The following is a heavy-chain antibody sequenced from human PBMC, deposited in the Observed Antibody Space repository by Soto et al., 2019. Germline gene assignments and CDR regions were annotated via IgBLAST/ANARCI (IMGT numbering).Heavy chain of an antibody. Sequence: ASVKVSCKASGGTFSSYAISWVRQAPGQGLEWMGGIIPIFGTANYAQKFQGRVTITADESTSTAYMELSSLRSEDTAVYYCARGPHKQWLVQEGYNWFDPWGQGTLVTVSS. J-gene: IGHJ5*02. CDR1: GGTFSSYA. V-gene: IGHV1-69*13. CDR3: ARGPHKQWLVQEGYNWFDP. D-gene: IGHD6-19*01. CDR2: IIPIFGTA.